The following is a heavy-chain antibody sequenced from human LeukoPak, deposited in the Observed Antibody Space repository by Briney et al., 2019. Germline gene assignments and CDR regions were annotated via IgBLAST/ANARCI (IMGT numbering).Heavy chain of an antibody. CDR2: IYPSGNI. V-gene: IGHV3-53*01. CDR1: GFTFSSIA. CDR3: ARSFVSGDGYKVGYFDY. J-gene: IGHJ4*02. D-gene: IGHD5-24*01. Sequence: GGSLRLSCAASGFTFSSIAMSWVRQAPGKGLEWVSLIYPSGNIYYADSVKGRFTISRDNSKNTLFLQMNSVRAEDTAIYYCARSFVSGDGYKVGYFDYWGQGTLVTVCS.